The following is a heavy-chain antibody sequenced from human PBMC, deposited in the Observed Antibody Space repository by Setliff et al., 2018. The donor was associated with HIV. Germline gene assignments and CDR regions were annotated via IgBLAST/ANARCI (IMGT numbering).Heavy chain of an antibody. V-gene: IGHV4-59*01. Sequence: SETLSLTCTVSGGSISSYYWSWIRQPPGKGLEWIGYIYYSGSTNYNPSLKSRVTISVDTSKNQFSLKLSSVTAADTAVYYCARKQYRQWLPGAFDHWGQGTLVTVS. D-gene: IGHD6-19*01. CDR2: IYYSGST. J-gene: IGHJ4*02. CDR1: GGSISSYY. CDR3: ARKQYRQWLPGAFDH.